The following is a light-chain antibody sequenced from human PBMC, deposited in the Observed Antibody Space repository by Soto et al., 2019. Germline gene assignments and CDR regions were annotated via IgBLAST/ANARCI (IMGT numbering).Light chain of an antibody. CDR2: GNS. CDR3: QSYDSSLSGSVV. J-gene: IGLJ2*01. Sequence: QSVLTQPPSVSGAPGQMVTISCTGSSSNIGAGYDVHWYQQLPGTAPKLLIYGNSNRPSGVPDRFSGSKSGTSASLAITVLQAEEEADDYCQSYDSSLSGSVVFGGGTKLTVL. V-gene: IGLV1-40*01. CDR1: SSNIGAGYD.